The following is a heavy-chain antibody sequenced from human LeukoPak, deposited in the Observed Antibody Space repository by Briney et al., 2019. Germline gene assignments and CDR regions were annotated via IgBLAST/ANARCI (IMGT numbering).Heavy chain of an antibody. CDR1: GYTFTINH. Sequence: ASVKVSCKASGYTFTINHIHWVRQAPGQGLEWMGVINPSGDSTTYAQNFQGRVTMTRDTSTSTVYMELRSLRSEDTAVYYCARNPRGITIFGVVTEDYYYGMDVWGQGTTVTVSS. CDR2: INPSGDST. V-gene: IGHV1-46*01. J-gene: IGHJ6*02. CDR3: ARNPRGITIFGVVTEDYYYGMDV. D-gene: IGHD3-3*01.